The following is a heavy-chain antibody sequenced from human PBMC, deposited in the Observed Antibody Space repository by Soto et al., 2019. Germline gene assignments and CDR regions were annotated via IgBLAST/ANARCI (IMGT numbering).Heavy chain of an antibody. CDR2: IFSNDEK. V-gene: IGHV2-26*01. CDR1: GISLTNARVG. CDR3: ARNPNDYAGPHYFYGFDV. D-gene: IGHD4-17*01. Sequence: SGPTLVNPTETLTLTCTVSGISLTNARVGVSWIRQPPGKALEWLAHIFSNDEKSYSASLKTRLTISKDMSKSQVVLTMTNMDPVDIATYYCARNPNDYAGPHYFYGFDVWGQGTTVTVSS. J-gene: IGHJ6*02.